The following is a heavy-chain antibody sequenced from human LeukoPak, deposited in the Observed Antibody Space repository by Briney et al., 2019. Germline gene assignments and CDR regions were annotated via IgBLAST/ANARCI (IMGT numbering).Heavy chain of an antibody. J-gene: IGHJ5*02. V-gene: IGHV1-69*05. Sequence: ASVKVSCKASGGTFSSYAISWVRQAPGQGLEWMGGINPIFGTANYAQKFQGRVTITTGESTSTAYMELSSLRSEDTAVYYCARVSYYDSSGYYYDWFDPWGQGTLVTVSS. D-gene: IGHD3-22*01. CDR1: GGTFSSYA. CDR2: INPIFGTA. CDR3: ARVSYYDSSGYYYDWFDP.